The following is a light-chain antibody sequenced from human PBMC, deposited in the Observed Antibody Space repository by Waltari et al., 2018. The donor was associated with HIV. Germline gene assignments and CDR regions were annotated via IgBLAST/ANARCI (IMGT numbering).Light chain of an antibody. CDR2: LGS. V-gene: IGKV2-28*01. CDR3: MQSLQTPRT. J-gene: IGKJ2*01. Sequence: DIVMTKSPLSLPVTPGEPASISCRSSQTLLHSNGYNYLDWFLQKPGQSPQLLIYLGSNRASGVPDRFRGSGSGTDFTLKISRVEAEDVGVYYCMQSLQTPRTFGQGTKLEIK. CDR1: QTLLHSNGYNY.